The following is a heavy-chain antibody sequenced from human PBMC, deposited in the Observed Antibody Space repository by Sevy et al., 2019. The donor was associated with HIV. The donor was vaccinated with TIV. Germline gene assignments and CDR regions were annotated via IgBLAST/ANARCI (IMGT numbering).Heavy chain of an antibody. J-gene: IGHJ4*02. CDR3: ARDKVSGLSGYFDY. D-gene: IGHD3-16*02. V-gene: IGHV3-48*03. CDR1: GFTFSSYE. CDR2: ISSSGSTI. Sequence: GGSLRLSCAASGFTFSSYEMNWVRQAPGKGLEWVSYISSSGSTIYYADSVKGRFTISRDNAKNSLYLQMNSLRAEDTAVYYCARDKVSGLSGYFDYWGQGTLVTVSS.